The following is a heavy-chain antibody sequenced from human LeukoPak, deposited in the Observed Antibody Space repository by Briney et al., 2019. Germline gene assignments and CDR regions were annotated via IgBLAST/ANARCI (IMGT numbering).Heavy chain of an antibody. J-gene: IGHJ4*02. CDR2: IYSGGST. Sequence: GGSLRLSCAASGFTVSSNYMSWFGRAPGKGLEWGAVIYSGGSTYYADSVKGRFTISRDNSKNTLYLQMNSLRAEDTAVYYCAREDGADDYWGQGTLVTVSS. V-gene: IGHV3-53*01. CDR3: AREDGADDY. CDR1: GFTVSSNY.